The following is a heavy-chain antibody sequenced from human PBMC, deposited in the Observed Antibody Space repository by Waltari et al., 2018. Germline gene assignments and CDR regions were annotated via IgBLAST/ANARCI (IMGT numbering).Heavy chain of an antibody. CDR1: GPSFSGYY. CDR3: ARGIRETSYDYIWGNYRYTEKLDY. CDR2: INHSGDT. V-gene: IGHV4-34*02. D-gene: IGHD3-16*02. J-gene: IGHJ4*02. Sequence: QVQLQQWGAGLLKPSETLSLTCGFSGPSFSGYYWTWFRQPSIRTPPGKGRDWIGEINHSGDTNYKPSLKSRVTMSVDTSTNQFSLRLNSVTAADTAVYYCARGIRETSYDYIWGNYRYTEKLDYWSQGILVTVSS.